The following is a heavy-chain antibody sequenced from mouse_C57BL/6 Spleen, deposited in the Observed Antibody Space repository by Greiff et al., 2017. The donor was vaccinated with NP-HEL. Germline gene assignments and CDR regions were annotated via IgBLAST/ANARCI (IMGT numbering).Heavy chain of an antibody. CDR2: INPYNGGT. Sequence: VQLQQSGPVLVKPGASVKMSCKASGYTFTDYYMNWVKQSHGKSLEWIGVINPYNGGTSYNQKFKGKATLTVDKSSSTAYMELNSLTSEDSAVYYCARWGYSYAMDYWGQGTSVTVSS. D-gene: IGHD2-3*01. CDR3: ARWGYSYAMDY. J-gene: IGHJ4*01. CDR1: GYTFTDYY. V-gene: IGHV1-19*01.